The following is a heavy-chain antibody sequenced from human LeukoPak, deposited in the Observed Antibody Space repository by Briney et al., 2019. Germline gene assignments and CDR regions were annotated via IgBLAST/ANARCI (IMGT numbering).Heavy chain of an antibody. CDR3: ARHFAVAALDY. J-gene: IGHJ4*02. Sequence: SETLSLTCTVPGGSISSSSYYWGWIRQPPAKRLEWVGSIYYSGSTYYNPSLKSRVTISVDTSKNQFSLKLSSVTAADTAVYYCARHFAVAALDYWGQGTLVTVSS. CDR2: IYYSGST. CDR1: GGSISSSSYY. D-gene: IGHD6-19*01. V-gene: IGHV4-39*01.